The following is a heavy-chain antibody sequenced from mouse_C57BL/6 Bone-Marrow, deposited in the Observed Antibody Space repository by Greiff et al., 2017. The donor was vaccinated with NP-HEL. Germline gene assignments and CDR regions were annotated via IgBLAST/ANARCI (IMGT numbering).Heavy chain of an antibody. CDR1: GYTFTSYG. D-gene: IGHD2-3*01. V-gene: IGHV1-81*01. J-gene: IGHJ4*01. CDR2: IYPRSGNT. CDR3: ARGWLLRGDY. Sequence: QVQLKESGAELARPGASVKLSCKASGYTFTSYGISWVKQRTGQGLEWIGEIYPRSGNTYYNEKFKGKATLTADKSYSTAYMELRSLTSEDSAVYFCARGWLLRGDYWGQGTSVTVSS.